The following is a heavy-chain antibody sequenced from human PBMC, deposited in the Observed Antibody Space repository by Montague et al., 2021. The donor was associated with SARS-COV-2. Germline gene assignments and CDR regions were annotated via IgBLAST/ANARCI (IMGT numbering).Heavy chain of an antibody. V-gene: IGHV4-4*07. Sequence: SETLSLTCTVSGGSISNYYWTWIRQPAGKGLEWIGRIYPSGSTTYNPSLKSRVTMSVDTSKNQFSLNLTSVTAADTAIYYCARDNRTSSFMGYYYGMDVWGQGTTVTVS. CDR1: GGSISNYY. CDR2: IYPSGST. J-gene: IGHJ6*02. D-gene: IGHD2-2*01. CDR3: ARDNRTSSFMGYYYGMDV.